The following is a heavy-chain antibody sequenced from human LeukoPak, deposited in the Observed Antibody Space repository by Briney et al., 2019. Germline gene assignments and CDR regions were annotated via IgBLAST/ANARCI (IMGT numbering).Heavy chain of an antibody. CDR2: IKQDGSDK. J-gene: IGHJ5*02. D-gene: IGHD2-15*01. Sequence: GGSLRLSCAPSGFTFNNYWMTWVRQAPGKGLEGVANIKQDGSDKYYGDSVKGRFTISRDNAKNSLYLQMNSLRAEDTAVYFCARYRGSGCFDPWGQGTLVTVSS. V-gene: IGHV3-7*04. CDR3: ARYRGSGCFDP. CDR1: GFTFNNYW.